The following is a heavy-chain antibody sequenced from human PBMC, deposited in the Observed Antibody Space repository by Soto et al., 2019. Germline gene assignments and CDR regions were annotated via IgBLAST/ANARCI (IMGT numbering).Heavy chain of an antibody. J-gene: IGHJ5*01. Sequence: EVQLLESGGGLVQPGGSLRLSCAASGFTFRNYAMSWVRQAPGKGLEWVSSIHGAGAGSYYADSVKGRFTVSRDDSRETVYLQMSSLRVGVTAVYYCAKDGVARNGVWDWFDSWGQGTLVTVAS. CDR3: AKDGVARNGVWDWFDS. D-gene: IGHD1-1*01. CDR1: GFTFRNYA. CDR2: IHGAGAGS. V-gene: IGHV3-23*01.